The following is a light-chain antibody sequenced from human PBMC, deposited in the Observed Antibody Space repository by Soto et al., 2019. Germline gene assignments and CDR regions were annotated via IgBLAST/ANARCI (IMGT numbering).Light chain of an antibody. CDR3: QQYNNWPPIT. Sequence: EIVLTQSPGTLSLSPGERATLSCRASQNVDSKYLAWYQQKPGQAPRIIIYGASTRATGIPARFSGSGSGTEFTLTISSLQSEDFAVYYCQQYNNWPPITFGQGTRLEI. V-gene: IGKV3-15*01. CDR2: GAS. CDR1: QNVDSKY. J-gene: IGKJ5*01.